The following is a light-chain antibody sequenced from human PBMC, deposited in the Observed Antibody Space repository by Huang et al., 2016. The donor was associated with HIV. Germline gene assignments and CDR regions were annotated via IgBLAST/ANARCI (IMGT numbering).Light chain of an antibody. CDR1: QIINRY. Sequence: DIRMTQAPSSLSAPVGDRVIITCRASQIINRYLNWYQQMSGRAPKLLISGPSNLQGGVSPRFSGSGSGTDFTLTITDVQPEDSATYFCQQSYNIPRTFGQGTLLEI. J-gene: IGKJ2*01. CDR2: GPS. CDR3: QQSYNIPRT. V-gene: IGKV1-39*01.